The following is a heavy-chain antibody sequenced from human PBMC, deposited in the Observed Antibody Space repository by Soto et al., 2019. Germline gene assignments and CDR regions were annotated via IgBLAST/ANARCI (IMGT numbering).Heavy chain of an antibody. CDR1: GGSISSSSYY. D-gene: IGHD3-3*01. CDR3: ARQAHYDFWSGYYILDYSYGMDV. Sequence: PSETLSLSCTVSGGSISSSSYYWGWIRQPPGKGLEWIGSIYYSGSTYYNPSLKSRVTISVDTSKNQFSLKLSSVTAADTAVYYCARQAHYDFWSGYYILDYSYGMDVWGQGTTVTVSS. CDR2: IYYSGST. J-gene: IGHJ6*02. V-gene: IGHV4-39*01.